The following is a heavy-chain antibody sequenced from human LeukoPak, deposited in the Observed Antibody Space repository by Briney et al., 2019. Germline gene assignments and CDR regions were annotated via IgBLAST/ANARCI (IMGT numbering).Heavy chain of an antibody. CDR1: GGTFSSYA. Sequence: ASVKVSCKASGGTFSSYAISWVRHATGQGLEWMGGIIPIFGTANYAQKFQSRVTITTDESTSTAYMELSSLRSEDTAVYDCARGLVVVAATHFYYYMDVWGKGTTVTVSS. CDR3: ARGLVVVAATHFYYYMDV. CDR2: IIPIFGTA. V-gene: IGHV1-69*05. J-gene: IGHJ6*03. D-gene: IGHD2-15*01.